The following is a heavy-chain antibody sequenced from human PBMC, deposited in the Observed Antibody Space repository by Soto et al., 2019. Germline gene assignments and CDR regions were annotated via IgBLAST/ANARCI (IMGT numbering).Heavy chain of an antibody. CDR1: GYTFAMHY. CDR3: AREDGGGGRRHDF. D-gene: IGHD2-15*01. CDR2: INPSDGST. V-gene: IGHV1-46*01. J-gene: IGHJ4*02. Sequence: QVQLVQSGAEVKKPGASVKISCKTSGYTFAMHYIHWVRQVPGQGLEWMGMINPSDGSTSYVQKFQGRGTVTRETSATTVFLNMSRLTSHDTAVFYCAREDGGGGRRHDFWGQRTLVTVSS.